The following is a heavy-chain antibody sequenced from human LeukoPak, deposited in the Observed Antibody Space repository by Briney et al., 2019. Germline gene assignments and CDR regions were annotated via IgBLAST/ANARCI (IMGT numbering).Heavy chain of an antibody. Sequence: GASVKVSCKAPGYTFTSYAMHWVRQAPGQRLEWMGWINAGNGNTKYSQKFQGRVTITRDTSASTAYMELSSLRSEDTAVYYCARPLYGDYELDYWGQGTLVTVSS. J-gene: IGHJ4*02. D-gene: IGHD4-17*01. CDR3: ARPLYGDYELDY. CDR2: INAGNGNT. V-gene: IGHV1-3*01. CDR1: GYTFTSYA.